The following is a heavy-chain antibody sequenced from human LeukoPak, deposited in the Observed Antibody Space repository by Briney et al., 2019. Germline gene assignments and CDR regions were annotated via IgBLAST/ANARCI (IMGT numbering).Heavy chain of an antibody. CDR2: ISYDGSNK. CDR1: GFTFSSYA. Sequence: GGSLRLSCAASGFTFSSYAMHWVRQAPGKGLEWVAVISYDGSNKYYADSVKGRFTISGDNSKNTLYLQMNSLRAEDTAVYYCASGTAYYDFWSGYSLDPWGQGTLVTVSS. V-gene: IGHV3-30*01. D-gene: IGHD3-3*01. CDR3: ASGTAYYDFWSGYSLDP. J-gene: IGHJ5*02.